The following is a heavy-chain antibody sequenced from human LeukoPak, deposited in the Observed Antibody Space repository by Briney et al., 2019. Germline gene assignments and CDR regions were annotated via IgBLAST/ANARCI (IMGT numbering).Heavy chain of an antibody. Sequence: PRGSLRLSCAASGFTFSSYSMNWVRQAPGKGLEWVSSISSSSSYIYYADSVKGRFTISRDNAKNSLYLQMNSLRAEDTAVYYCARADVGAKGIVDYWGQGTLVTVSS. CDR3: ARADVGAKGIVDY. CDR1: GFTFSSYS. J-gene: IGHJ4*02. CDR2: ISSSSSYI. V-gene: IGHV3-21*01. D-gene: IGHD1-26*01.